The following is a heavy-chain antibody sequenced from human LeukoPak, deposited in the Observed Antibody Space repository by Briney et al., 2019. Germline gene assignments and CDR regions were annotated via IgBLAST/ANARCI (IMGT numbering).Heavy chain of an antibody. Sequence: GGSLRLSCAASGFTFSNYAMTWVRQAPGRGLEWVSATTGSGRTTYYADSVMGRFTISRDNSKNTLYLQMNSLRAEDTAVYYCAKRLQSSSWPFDYWGQGTLVTVSS. D-gene: IGHD6-13*01. J-gene: IGHJ4*02. CDR1: GFTFSNYA. CDR2: TTGSGRTT. CDR3: AKRLQSSSWPFDY. V-gene: IGHV3-23*01.